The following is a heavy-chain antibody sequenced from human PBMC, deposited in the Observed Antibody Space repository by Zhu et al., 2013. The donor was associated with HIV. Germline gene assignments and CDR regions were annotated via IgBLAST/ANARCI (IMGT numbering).Heavy chain of an antibody. CDR3: ASLRWNYFRALDI. CDR2: IIPVFRTA. D-gene: IGHD1-7*01. Sequence: QVQLVQSGAEVKKPGSSVKVSCKASGGTFRNFAISWVRQAPGQGLEWMGGIIPVFRTADYTQKFQGRVTITADDSMTKAYMELTSLRSDDTAVYYCASLRWNYFRALDIVGQGTMVTVS. J-gene: IGHJ3*02. V-gene: IGHV1-69*01. CDR1: GGTFRNFA.